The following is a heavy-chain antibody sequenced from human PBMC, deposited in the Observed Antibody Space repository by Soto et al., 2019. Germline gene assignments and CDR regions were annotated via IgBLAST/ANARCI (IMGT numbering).Heavy chain of an antibody. Sequence: QVQLQESGPGLVKPSQTLSLTCTVSGGSISSGGYYWSWIRQHPGKGLEWIGYICYSGSTYYNPSLKSRVTISVDTSKNQFSLKLSSVTAADTAVYYCARGGVVEYYFDYWGQGTLVTVSS. J-gene: IGHJ4*02. CDR2: ICYSGST. V-gene: IGHV4-31*03. D-gene: IGHD2-15*01. CDR3: ARGGVVEYYFDY. CDR1: GGSISSGGYY.